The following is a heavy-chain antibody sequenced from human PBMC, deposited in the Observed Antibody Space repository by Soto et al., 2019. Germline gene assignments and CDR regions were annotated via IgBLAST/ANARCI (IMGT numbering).Heavy chain of an antibody. Sequence: SETLSLTCTVSGGSINGAYYWGWVRQHPGKGLEWIGYIYYSGSTYYNPSLKSRVTISVDTSKNQFSLKLSSVTAADTAVYYCARDTMVRGKSDYYYGMDVWGQGTTVTVSS. D-gene: IGHD3-10*01. CDR3: ARDTMVRGKSDYYYGMDV. CDR1: GGSINGAYY. J-gene: IGHJ6*02. CDR2: IYYSGST. V-gene: IGHV4-31*03.